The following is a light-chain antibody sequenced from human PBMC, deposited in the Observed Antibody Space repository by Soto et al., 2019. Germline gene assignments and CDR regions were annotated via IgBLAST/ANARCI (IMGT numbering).Light chain of an antibody. Sequence: EVVLTQSPVTLSLSPGERATLSCRASQSFRGLLAWYQQKPGQAPRLLIYDAYNRATGIPPRFSGSGSGTDVTFTISSLAPEDSAVYYCHKRHMWPITFGQGTRLESK. J-gene: IGKJ5*01. V-gene: IGKV3-11*01. CDR1: QSFRGL. CDR3: HKRHMWPIT. CDR2: DAY.